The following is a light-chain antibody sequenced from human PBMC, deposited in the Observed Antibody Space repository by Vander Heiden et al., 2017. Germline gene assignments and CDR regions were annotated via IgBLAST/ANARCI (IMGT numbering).Light chain of an antibody. CDR3: MQALQTHLYT. CDR1: QSLLHSNGNNY. Sequence: DIVMTQSPPSLPVTPGEPASITCRSSQSLLHSNGNNYLYWYLQKPGQSPQLLIYLGSNRASGVPDRFSGSRSGTDFTLKISRVEAEDVGVYYCMQALQTHLYTFGRGTKLEIK. CDR2: LGS. V-gene: IGKV2-28*01. J-gene: IGKJ2*01.